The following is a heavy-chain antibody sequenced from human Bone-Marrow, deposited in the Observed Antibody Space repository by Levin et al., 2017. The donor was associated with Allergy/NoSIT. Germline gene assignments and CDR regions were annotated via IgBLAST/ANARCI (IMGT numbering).Heavy chain of an antibody. J-gene: IGHJ4*02. CDR2: ISGDGGLT. D-gene: IGHD6-19*01. CDR1: GFTFSSYS. V-gene: IGHV3-23*01. Sequence: GESLKISCAASGFTFSSYSMSWVRQTPGRGLEWVSIISGDGGLTFYGDSVKGRFTISRDNSKTTLYLQMNSLRAEDTAVYFCAKGAVGHTRHFDYWGQGILVTVSS. CDR3: AKGAVGHTRHFDY.